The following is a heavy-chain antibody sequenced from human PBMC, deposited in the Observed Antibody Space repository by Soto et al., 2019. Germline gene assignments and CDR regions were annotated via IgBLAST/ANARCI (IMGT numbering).Heavy chain of an antibody. CDR3: TRPKNELRFYSYNGIDV. J-gene: IGHJ6*02. CDR2: ISGSGRST. CDR1: RFTFSTYA. D-gene: IGHD5-12*01. V-gene: IGHV3-23*01. Sequence: PGGSLRLSCTASRFTFSTYAMSWVRQAPGKGLEWVSGISGSGRSTSYTDSVKGRFTISRDNSKNTLYLQMNSLRAEDTAVYYCTRPKNELRFYSYNGIDVWGQGTTVTVSS.